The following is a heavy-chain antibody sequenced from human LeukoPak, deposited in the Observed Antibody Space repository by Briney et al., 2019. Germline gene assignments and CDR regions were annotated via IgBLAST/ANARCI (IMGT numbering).Heavy chain of an antibody. D-gene: IGHD3-10*02. V-gene: IGHV3-48*03. CDR3: AELGITMIGGV. Sequence: GGSLRLSCAASGFTFSNYEMNWVRQAPGKGLEWVSYISSSGSTIYYADSVKGRFTISRDNAKNSLYLQMNSLRAEDTAVYYCAELGITMIGGVWGKGTTVTISS. CDR1: GFTFSNYE. CDR2: ISSSGSTI. J-gene: IGHJ6*04.